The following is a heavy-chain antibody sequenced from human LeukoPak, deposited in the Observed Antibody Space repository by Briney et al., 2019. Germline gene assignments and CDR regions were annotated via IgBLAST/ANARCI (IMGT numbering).Heavy chain of an antibody. CDR1: GFTFSSYG. D-gene: IGHD1-26*01. Sequence: GGSLRLSCAASGFTFSSYGMHWVRQAPGKGLEWVAVIWYDGSNKYYADSVKGRFTISRDNSKNTLYLQMNSLRAEDTAVYYCARGSGSYFYYYYGMDVWGQGTTVTVSS. V-gene: IGHV3-33*01. CDR2: IWYDGSNK. CDR3: ARGSGSYFYYYYGMDV. J-gene: IGHJ6*02.